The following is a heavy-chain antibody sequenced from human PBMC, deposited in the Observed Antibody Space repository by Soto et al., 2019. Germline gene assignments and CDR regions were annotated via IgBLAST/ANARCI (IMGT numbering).Heavy chain of an antibody. CDR2: IWYDGSNK. CDR1: GFTFSSYG. Sequence: GGSLRLSCAASGFTFSSYGMHWVRQAPGKGLEWVAVIWYDGSNKYYADSVKGRFTISRDNSKNTLYLQMNSLRAEDTAVYYCARDDYVDTAMATGMDVWGQGTTVTVSS. CDR3: ARDDYVDTAMATGMDV. V-gene: IGHV3-33*01. D-gene: IGHD5-18*01. J-gene: IGHJ6*02.